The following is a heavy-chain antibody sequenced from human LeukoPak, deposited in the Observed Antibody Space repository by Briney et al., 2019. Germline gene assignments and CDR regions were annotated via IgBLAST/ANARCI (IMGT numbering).Heavy chain of an antibody. J-gene: IGHJ4*02. CDR1: GGTFSSYA. Sequence: GAPVKVSCKASGGTFSSYAISWVRQAPGQGLEWMGGIIPIFGTANYAQKFQGRVTITADKSTSTAYMELSSLRSEDTAVYYCARDRGTGLIDYWGQGTLVTVSS. CDR2: IIPIFGTA. V-gene: IGHV1-69*06. CDR3: ARDRGTGLIDY. D-gene: IGHD1-1*01.